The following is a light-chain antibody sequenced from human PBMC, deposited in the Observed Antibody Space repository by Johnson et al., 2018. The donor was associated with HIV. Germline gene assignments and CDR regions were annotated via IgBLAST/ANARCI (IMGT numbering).Light chain of an antibody. V-gene: IGLV1-51*01. J-gene: IGLJ1*01. CDR3: GTWDSSLSAGQGV. Sequence: QSVLTQPPSVSAAPGQKVTISCSGSSSNIGNNYVSWYRQLPGTAPKLLIYDNNKRPSGIPDRFSGSKSGTSATLGITGLQTGDEADYYCGTWDSSLSAGQGVFGTGTKVTVL. CDR1: SSNIGNNY. CDR2: DNN.